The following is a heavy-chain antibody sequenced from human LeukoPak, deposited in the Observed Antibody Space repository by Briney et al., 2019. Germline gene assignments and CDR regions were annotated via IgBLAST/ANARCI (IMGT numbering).Heavy chain of an antibody. CDR3: AKDTSHSSSWYENWFDP. J-gene: IGHJ5*02. CDR2: ISYDGSNK. D-gene: IGHD6-13*01. V-gene: IGHV3-30*18. Sequence: GGSLRLSCAASGFTFSSYGMHWVRQAPGKGLEWVAVISYDGSNKYYADSVKGRFTISRDNSKNTLYLQMNSLRTEDTAVYYCAKDTSHSSSWYENWFDPWGQGTLVTVSS. CDR1: GFTFSSYG.